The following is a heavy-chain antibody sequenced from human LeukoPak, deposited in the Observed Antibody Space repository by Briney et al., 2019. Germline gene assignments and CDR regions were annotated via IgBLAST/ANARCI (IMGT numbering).Heavy chain of an antibody. CDR1: GYTFTGYY. Sequence: GASVKVSCKASGYTFTGYYMHWVRQAPGQGLEWMGWISAYNGNTNYAQKLQGRVTMTTDTSTSTAYMELRSLRSDDTAVYYCARDSGYSSFDPWGQGTLVTVSS. V-gene: IGHV1-18*04. CDR2: ISAYNGNT. J-gene: IGHJ5*02. CDR3: ARDSGYSSFDP. D-gene: IGHD5-18*01.